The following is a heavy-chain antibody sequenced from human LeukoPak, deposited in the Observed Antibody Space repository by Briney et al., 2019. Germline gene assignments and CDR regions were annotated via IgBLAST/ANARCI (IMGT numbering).Heavy chain of an antibody. D-gene: IGHD1-26*01. Sequence: ASVKVSCKASGYSFIRYHIHWVRQAPGQGLEWMGVLKLYDGSISHAQKFQGRVTMTRDTSTSTVYMELSSLRSEDTAVYYCATVESSGSYPFWYWGQGTLVTVSS. CDR2: LKLYDGSI. CDR3: ATVESSGSYPFWY. J-gene: IGHJ4*02. CDR1: GYSFIRYH. V-gene: IGHV1-46*01.